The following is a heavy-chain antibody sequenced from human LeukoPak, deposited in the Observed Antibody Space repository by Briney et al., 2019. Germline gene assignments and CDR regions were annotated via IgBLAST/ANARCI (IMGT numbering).Heavy chain of an antibody. J-gene: IGHJ6*03. Sequence: SETLSLTCTVSGGSISSSSSYWGWIRQPAGKGLEWIGRIYTSGSTNYNPSLKSRVTISVDTSKNQFSLKLSSVTAADTAVYYCARDTTGWYSSYYYYYMDVWGKGTTVTISS. D-gene: IGHD6-19*01. V-gene: IGHV4-61*02. CDR3: ARDTTGWYSSYYYYYMDV. CDR1: GGSISSSSSY. CDR2: IYTSGST.